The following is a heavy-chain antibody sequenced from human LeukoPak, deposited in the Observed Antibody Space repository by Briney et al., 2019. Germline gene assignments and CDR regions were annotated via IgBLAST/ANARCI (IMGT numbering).Heavy chain of an antibody. CDR2: VYYSGTT. Sequence: SETLSLTCTVSGDSISTYYWSWIRQPPGKGLEWIGYVYYSGTTNYNPSLKSRVTISVDTSKNQFSLKLSSVTAADTAVYYCAREEIRSWFDPWGQGTLVTDSS. D-gene: IGHD5-24*01. CDR1: GDSISTYY. J-gene: IGHJ5*02. V-gene: IGHV4-59*01. CDR3: AREEIRSWFDP.